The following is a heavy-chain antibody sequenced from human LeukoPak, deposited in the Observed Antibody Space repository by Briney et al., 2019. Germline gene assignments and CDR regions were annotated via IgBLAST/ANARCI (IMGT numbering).Heavy chain of an antibody. V-gene: IGHV1-2*04. CDR1: GSTFTGYY. J-gene: IGHJ4*02. CDR3: ARKNVDTAMVIDY. D-gene: IGHD5-18*01. Sequence: ASVKVSCNASGSTFTGYYMDWVRQAPGQALEWMGWINGDSGVTDDPHKFQGSITMTRDKSTSTAYMELSRLRSDDTAVYYCARKNVDTAMVIDYWGQGTLVTVSS. CDR2: INGDSGVT.